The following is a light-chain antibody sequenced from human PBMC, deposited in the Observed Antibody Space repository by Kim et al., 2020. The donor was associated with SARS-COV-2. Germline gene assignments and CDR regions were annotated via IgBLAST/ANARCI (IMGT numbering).Light chain of an antibody. CDR2: QDT. Sequence: VSPGQTARISCSGDKLGDKYASWYQRKPGQSPVLVIYQDTKRPSGIPERFSGSNSGNTATLTISGTQAMDEADYYCQAWDSSTVVFGGGTQLTVL. J-gene: IGLJ2*01. CDR1: KLGDKY. V-gene: IGLV3-1*01. CDR3: QAWDSSTVV.